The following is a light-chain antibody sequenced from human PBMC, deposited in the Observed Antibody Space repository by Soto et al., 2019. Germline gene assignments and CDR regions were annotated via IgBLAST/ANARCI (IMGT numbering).Light chain of an antibody. CDR2: EVS. CDR1: SSDVGGYNY. J-gene: IGLJ7*01. CDR3: SSYSSSNFWV. Sequence: QPVLTQPASVSGSPGQSITISCTGTSSDVGGYNYDSWCQQHPGKAPKLMIYEVSSRPSGISNRFSDSKSGNTASLTISGLQAEDEADYYCSSYSSSNFWVFGEGTQLTVL. V-gene: IGLV2-14*01.